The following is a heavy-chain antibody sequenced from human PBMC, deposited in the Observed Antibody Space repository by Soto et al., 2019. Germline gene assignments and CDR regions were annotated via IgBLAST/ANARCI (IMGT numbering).Heavy chain of an antibody. CDR2: IYPGDSDT. V-gene: IGHV5-51*01. CDR3: ARQESDYGEVWFDP. Sequence: GESLKISCKGSGYSLTIYWIGWVRQMPGKGLEWMGIIYPGDSDTRYSPSFQGQVTISADKSISTAYLQWSSLKASDTAMYYCARQESDYGEVWFDPWGQGTLVTVSS. J-gene: IGHJ5*02. D-gene: IGHD4-17*01. CDR1: GYSLTIYW.